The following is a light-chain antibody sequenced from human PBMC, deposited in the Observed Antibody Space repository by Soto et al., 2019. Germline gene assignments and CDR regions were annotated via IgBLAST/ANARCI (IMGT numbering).Light chain of an antibody. V-gene: IGKV1-39*01. CDR1: QSISNY. J-gene: IGKJ1*01. CDR2: DAS. Sequence: DIQMIQSPSSLSASVGDRVTITCRASQSISNYLNWYQQKPGKAPKLLIYDASTLQSGVPSRFGGSGSGTDFTLTISSLQPEDFATYDCQQSYSIPETFGQGTKVEIK. CDR3: QQSYSIPET.